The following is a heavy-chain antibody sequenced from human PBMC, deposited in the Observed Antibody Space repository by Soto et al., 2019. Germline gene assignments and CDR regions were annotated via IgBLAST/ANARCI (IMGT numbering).Heavy chain of an antibody. CDR1: GNTFASYG. Sequence: ASVKVSCKASGNTFASYGINWVRQAPGQRLEWMGWINAGNGNTKYSQKFQGRVTITRDTSASTAYMELSSLRSEDTAVYYCASESYGGEFDYWGQGTLVTVSS. CDR2: INAGNGNT. V-gene: IGHV1-3*01. CDR3: ASESYGGEFDY. J-gene: IGHJ4*02. D-gene: IGHD4-17*01.